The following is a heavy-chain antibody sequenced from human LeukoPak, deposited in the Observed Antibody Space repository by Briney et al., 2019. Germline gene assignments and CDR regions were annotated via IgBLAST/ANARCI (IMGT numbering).Heavy chain of an antibody. CDR2: IKQDGSEK. V-gene: IGHV3-7*01. D-gene: IGHD3-10*01. CDR1: GFTFSSYW. CDR3: ARDNEGLWFGELLFYGMDV. Sequence: GGSLRLSCAASGFTFSSYWMSWVRQAPGKGLEWVANIKQDGSEKYYVDSVKGRFTISRDNAKNSLYLQMNSLRAEDTAVYYCARDNEGLWFGELLFYGMDVWGQGTTVTVSS. J-gene: IGHJ6*02.